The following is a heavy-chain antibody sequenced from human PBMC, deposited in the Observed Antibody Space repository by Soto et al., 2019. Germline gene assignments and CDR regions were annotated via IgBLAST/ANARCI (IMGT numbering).Heavy chain of an antibody. D-gene: IGHD2-8*01. CDR2: MNPSGGGA. V-gene: IGHV1-46*03. J-gene: IGHJ4*02. CDR3: ARDSGVFFDDTALDH. Sequence: QVQLVQSGAAVKAPGASVKLSCKTSGYIFTNYNIHWVRQAPGQGLEWMGIMNPSGGGAHYSEKFKGRLTMTRDTSARTVYMELSSLTSEDTAIYYCARDSGVFFDDTALDHWGQGTLVPVSS. CDR1: GYIFTNYN.